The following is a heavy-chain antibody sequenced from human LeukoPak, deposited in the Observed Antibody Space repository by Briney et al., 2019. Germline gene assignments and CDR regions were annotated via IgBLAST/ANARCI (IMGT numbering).Heavy chain of an antibody. V-gene: IGHV3-7*01. CDR2: IKGDGSDK. CDR1: GFTFSSYW. J-gene: IGHJ4*02. CDR3: ARDGGHSADY. Sequence: GGSLRLPCAASGFTFSSYWMFWVRQAPGKGLEWVATIKGDGSDKYYVDSVKGRFTISRDNAKNSLFLQMNSLRAEDTAVYYCARDGGHSADYWGQGTQVTVSS. D-gene: IGHD1-26*01.